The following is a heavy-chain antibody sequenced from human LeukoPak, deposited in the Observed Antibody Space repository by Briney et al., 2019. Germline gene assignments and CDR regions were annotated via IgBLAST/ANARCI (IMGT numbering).Heavy chain of an antibody. J-gene: IGHJ4*02. CDR1: GFTVSSNY. CDR2: IYSGGST. Sequence: GGSLRLSCAASGFTVSSNYMSWVRQAPGKGLEWVSVIYSGGSTYYADSVKGRFTISRDNSKSTLYIQMNSLRAEDTAVYYCAKSPMVRGVHFDYWGQGTLVTVSS. V-gene: IGHV3-53*01. D-gene: IGHD3-10*01. CDR3: AKSPMVRGVHFDY.